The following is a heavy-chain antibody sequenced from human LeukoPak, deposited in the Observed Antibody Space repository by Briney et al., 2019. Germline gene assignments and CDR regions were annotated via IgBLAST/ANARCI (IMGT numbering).Heavy chain of an antibody. Sequence: SETLSLTCTVSGGSISSYFWSWIRQPPGKGLEWIGYIYYSGSTNYNFSLKSRVTISVDTSKNQFSLKLSSVTAADTAVYYCARDHLFGEFDYWGQGTLVTVSS. J-gene: IGHJ4*02. D-gene: IGHD3-10*02. CDR1: GGSISSYF. V-gene: IGHV4-59*12. CDR2: IYYSGST. CDR3: ARDHLFGEFDY.